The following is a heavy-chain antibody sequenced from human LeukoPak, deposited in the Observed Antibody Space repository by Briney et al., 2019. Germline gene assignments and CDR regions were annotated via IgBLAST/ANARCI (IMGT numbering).Heavy chain of an antibody. CDR2: IYYSGST. J-gene: IGHJ6*03. Sequence: SETLSLTCTVSGGSISSSSYYWGWFRQPPGKGLEWIGSIYYSGSTYYNPSLKSRVTISVDTSKNQFSLKLSSVTAADTAVYYCARTPPPGGYYYYYMDVWGKGTTVTVSS. CDR3: ARTPPPGGYYYYYMDV. CDR1: GGSISSSSYY. D-gene: IGHD1-14*01. V-gene: IGHV4-39*01.